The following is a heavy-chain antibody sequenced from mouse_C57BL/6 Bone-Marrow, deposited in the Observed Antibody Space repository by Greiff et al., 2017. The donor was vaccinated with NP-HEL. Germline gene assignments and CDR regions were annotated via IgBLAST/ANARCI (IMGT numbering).Heavy chain of an antibody. Sequence: EVQLQQSGGDLVKPGGSLKLSCAASGFTFSSHGMSWVRQTPDKRLEWVATISSGGSYTYYPDSVKGRFTISRDNAKNTLYLQMSSLKSEDTAMYYCATYGSSWYFDVWGTGTTVTVSS. J-gene: IGHJ1*03. D-gene: IGHD1-1*01. CDR2: ISSGGSYT. V-gene: IGHV5-6*01. CDR1: GFTFSSHG. CDR3: ATYGSSWYFDV.